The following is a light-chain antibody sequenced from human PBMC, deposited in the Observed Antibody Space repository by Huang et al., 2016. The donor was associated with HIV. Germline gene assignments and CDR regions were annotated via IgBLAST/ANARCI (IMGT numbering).Light chain of an antibody. Sequence: DIQITQSPSSLSGSVGDRVTITCWASQNINKYLNWYQQQPGKAPKLLISGASTLQSGVPSSFSGSGSGTDFTLTISSLQPEESAVYYCQQSVKTPRTFGQGTKLEIK. J-gene: IGKJ2*01. V-gene: IGKV1-39*01. CDR2: GAS. CDR1: QNINKY. CDR3: QQSVKTPRT.